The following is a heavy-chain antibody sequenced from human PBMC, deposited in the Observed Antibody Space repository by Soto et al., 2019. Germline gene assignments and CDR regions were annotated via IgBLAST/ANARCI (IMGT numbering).Heavy chain of an antibody. V-gene: IGHV1-46*01. D-gene: IGHD6-13*01. CDR3: ARGPAACDF. CDR1: GYTFTSYY. CDR2: INPSGGSP. J-gene: IGHJ4*02. Sequence: QVHLVQSGAEVKKPGASVKVSRKASGYTFTSYYMHWVRQAPGQGLEWMGIINPSGGSPSYAQKFQGRVTMTWDTSTSTVYMDLSRLRSEDTAVYYCARGPAACDFWGQGTLVTVSS.